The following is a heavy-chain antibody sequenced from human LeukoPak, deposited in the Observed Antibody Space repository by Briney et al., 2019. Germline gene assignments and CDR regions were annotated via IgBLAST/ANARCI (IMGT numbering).Heavy chain of an antibody. CDR3: ARGDHDTTGYYHYYFDY. Sequence: ASVKVSCKASGYTFTGYYMHWVRQAPGQGLEWMGWIDPDSGDTRYTQNFQGRVTMTRDSSISTTYMELSRLTSNDTAVYFCARGDHDTTGYYHYYFDYWGQGTLVTVSS. CDR1: GYTFTGYY. D-gene: IGHD3-22*01. CDR2: IDPDSGDT. V-gene: IGHV1-2*02. J-gene: IGHJ4*02.